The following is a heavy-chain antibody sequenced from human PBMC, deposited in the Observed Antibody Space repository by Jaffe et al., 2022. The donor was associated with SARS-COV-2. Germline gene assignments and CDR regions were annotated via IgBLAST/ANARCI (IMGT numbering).Heavy chain of an antibody. CDR3: GASWHYDILTGLTKDHYGMDV. D-gene: IGHD3-9*01. Sequence: QVQLVESGGGVVQSGRSLGLSCAASGISFTTYSMHWVRQAPGKGLEWVAVISHDGTNKFYRDSVKGRFTISRDNSKNTLFLQMNSLRPEDTAVYYCGASWHYDILTGLTKDHYGMDVWGQGTTVTVSS. CDR2: ISHDGTNK. J-gene: IGHJ6*02. V-gene: IGHV3-30*04. CDR1: GISFTTYS.